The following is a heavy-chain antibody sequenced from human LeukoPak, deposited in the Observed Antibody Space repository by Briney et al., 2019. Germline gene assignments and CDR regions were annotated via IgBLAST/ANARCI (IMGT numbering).Heavy chain of an antibody. D-gene: IGHD3-10*01. CDR2: ISWNSGSI. J-gene: IGHJ6*03. Sequence: SGGFLRLSCAASGFTFSSYAMHWVRQAPGKGLEWVSGISWNSGSIGYADSVKGRFTISRDNAKNSLYLQMNSLRAEDMALYYCAKAAYGSYYYYMDVWGKGTTVTVSS. CDR1: GFTFSSYA. V-gene: IGHV3-9*03. CDR3: AKAAYGSYYYYMDV.